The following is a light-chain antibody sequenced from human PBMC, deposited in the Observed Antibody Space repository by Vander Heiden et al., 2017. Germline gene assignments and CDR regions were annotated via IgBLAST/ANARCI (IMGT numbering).Light chain of an antibody. V-gene: IGLV1-44*01. CDR3: SAWDNSLNAWV. CDR2: SNN. J-gene: IGLJ3*02. Sequence: QSVMTQPPSASGTPRQRVTISCSGSSYNIGSRTVNWYQHLPGTAPKLLIYSNNQRPSGVPDRISASKSGTSASLAVSGLQSEDEADYYCSAWDNSLNAWVFGGGTKLTVL. CDR1: SYNIGSRT.